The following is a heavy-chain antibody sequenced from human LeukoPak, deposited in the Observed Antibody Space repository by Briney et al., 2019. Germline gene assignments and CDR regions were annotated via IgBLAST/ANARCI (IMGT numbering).Heavy chain of an antibody. V-gene: IGHV3-23*01. D-gene: IGHD1-26*01. J-gene: IGHJ1*01. CDR1: GFTFSSYG. CDR2: ISGSGDST. CDR3: VEPFQH. Sequence: GGSLRLSCAASGFTFSSYGMSWVRQAPGKGLEWVSAISGSGDSTYYADSVKGRFTVSRDNSKNTLYLQMSSLRAEDTAVYYCVEPFQHWGQGTLVTVSS.